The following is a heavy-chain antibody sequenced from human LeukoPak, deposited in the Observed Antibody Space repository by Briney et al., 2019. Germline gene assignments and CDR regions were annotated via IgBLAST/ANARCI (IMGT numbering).Heavy chain of an antibody. J-gene: IGHJ6*02. V-gene: IGHV4-39*07. CDR2: IYYSGST. Sequence: PSETLSLTCTVSGGSISSSTYYWGWIRQPPGKGLEWIGSIYYSGSTYYNPSLKSRITISVDASKTQFSLRLSSVSAADTAIYYCARDLGVRGMDVWGQGTTVTVSS. CDR3: ARDLGVRGMDV. D-gene: IGHD2-21*01. CDR1: GGSISSSTYY.